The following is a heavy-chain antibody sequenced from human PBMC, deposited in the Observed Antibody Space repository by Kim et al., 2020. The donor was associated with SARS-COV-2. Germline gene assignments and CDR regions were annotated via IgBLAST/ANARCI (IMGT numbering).Heavy chain of an antibody. J-gene: IGHJ6*01. CDR2: ISYDGSNK. Sequence: GGSLRLSCAASGFTFSSYAMHWVRQAPGKGLEWVAVISYDGSNKYYADSVKGRFTISRDNSKNTLYLQMNSLRAEDTAVYYCARGGNSGYDSYLYYYYG. D-gene: IGHD5-12*01. CDR1: GFTFSSYA. V-gene: IGHV3-30*04. CDR3: ARGGNSGYDSYLYYYYG.